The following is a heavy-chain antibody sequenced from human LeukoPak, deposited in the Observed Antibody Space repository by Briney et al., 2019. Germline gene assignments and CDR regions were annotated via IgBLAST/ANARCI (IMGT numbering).Heavy chain of an antibody. CDR1: GFTFSSYA. V-gene: IGHV3-23*01. CDR2: ISGSGGST. Sequence: GGSLRLSCAASGFTFSSYAMSLVRQAPGKGLEWVSAISGSGGSTYYADSVKGRFTISRDNSKNTLYLQMNSLRAEDTAVYYCAKDPPVEMATITEDYWGQGTLVTVSS. D-gene: IGHD5-24*01. CDR3: AKDPPVEMATITEDY. J-gene: IGHJ4*02.